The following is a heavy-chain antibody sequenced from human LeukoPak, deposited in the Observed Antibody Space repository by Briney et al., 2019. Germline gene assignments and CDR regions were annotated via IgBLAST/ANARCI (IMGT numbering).Heavy chain of an antibody. CDR1: KFTFNNYA. CDR3: AGYYYDSSGYDY. V-gene: IGHV3-23*01. J-gene: IGHJ4*02. D-gene: IGHD3-22*01. Sequence: GGSLRLSCLASKFTFNNYAMTWVRQAPGKGLEWVSSISGSGDNMDYADSVKGRFTISRDNSKNTLYLQMNSLRAEDTAVYYCAGYYYDSSGYDYWGQGTLVTVSS. CDR2: ISGSGDNM.